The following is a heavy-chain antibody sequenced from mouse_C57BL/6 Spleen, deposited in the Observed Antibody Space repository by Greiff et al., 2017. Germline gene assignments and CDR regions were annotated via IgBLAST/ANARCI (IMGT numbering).Heavy chain of an antibody. Sequence: VQLQQSGAELVKPGASVKLSCTASGFNIKDYYMHWVKQRTEQGLEWIGRIDPEDGETKYAPKFPGKATITADTSSNTAYLQLSSLTSEDTAVYYCARSRITTVLDYWGQGTTLTVSS. CDR1: GFNIKDYY. V-gene: IGHV14-2*01. J-gene: IGHJ2*01. D-gene: IGHD1-1*01. CDR3: ARSRITTVLDY. CDR2: IDPEDGET.